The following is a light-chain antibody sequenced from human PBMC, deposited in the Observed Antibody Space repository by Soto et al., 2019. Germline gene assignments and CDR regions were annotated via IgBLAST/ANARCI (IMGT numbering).Light chain of an antibody. V-gene: IGKV3-20*01. CDR1: QSVSSSY. J-gene: IGKJ1*01. Sequence: IVLTQSPGTLSLSPGERATLSCRASQSVSSSYLAWYQQKPGQAPRLLIYGASSRATGIPDRFSGSGSGTDFTLPISRLEPEDFAVYYCQQYGSSRTFGQGTKVEIK. CDR3: QQYGSSRT. CDR2: GAS.